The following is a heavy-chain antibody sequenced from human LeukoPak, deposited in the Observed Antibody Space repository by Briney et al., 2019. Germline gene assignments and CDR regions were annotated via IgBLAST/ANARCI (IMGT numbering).Heavy chain of an antibody. Sequence: SETLSLTCTVSGGSISSYYWSWTRQPPGKGLEWMGYIYYSGSTNYNPSLKSRATISVDTSKSQISLKLTSVTAADTALYYCARAMRPYGNDALDIWGQGTMVTVSS. D-gene: IGHD3-10*01. CDR2: IYYSGST. CDR1: GGSISSYY. CDR3: ARAMRPYGNDALDI. J-gene: IGHJ3*02. V-gene: IGHV4-59*08.